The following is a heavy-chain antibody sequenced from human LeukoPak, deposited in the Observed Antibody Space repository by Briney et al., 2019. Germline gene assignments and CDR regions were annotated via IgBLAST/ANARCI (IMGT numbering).Heavy chain of an antibody. Sequence: ASVKVSCKVSGHTLTELSMHWVRQAPGKGLEWMGGFDPEDGETIYAQKFQGRVTMTEDTSTDTAYMELSSLRSEDTAVYYCATWWLRLGNWFDPWGQGTLVTVSS. CDR1: GHTLTELS. D-gene: IGHD5-12*01. CDR3: ATWWLRLGNWFDP. J-gene: IGHJ5*02. CDR2: FDPEDGET. V-gene: IGHV1-24*01.